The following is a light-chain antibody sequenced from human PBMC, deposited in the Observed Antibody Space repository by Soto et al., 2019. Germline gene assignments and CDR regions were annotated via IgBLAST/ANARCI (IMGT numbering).Light chain of an antibody. J-gene: IGKJ1*01. CDR1: QSISRY. CDR3: QQYGSSPPT. CDR2: GAS. Sequence: IVLTQSPGTLSLSPGERTTLSYRASQSISRYLAWDQQKPGQGPRLLIYGASSRATGTPDRFSGSGSGTDFTLTINRLEPEDFALYYCQQYGSSPPTFGQGTKVEIK. V-gene: IGKV3-20*01.